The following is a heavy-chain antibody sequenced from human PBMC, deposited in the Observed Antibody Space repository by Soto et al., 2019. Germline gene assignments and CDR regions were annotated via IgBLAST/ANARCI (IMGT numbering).Heavy chain of an antibody. CDR1: GFTFSSYG. CDR2: ISYDGSNK. CDR3: AAGAVAGTTGFDY. Sequence: GGSLRLSCAASGFTFSSYGMHWVRQAPGKGLEWVAVISYDGSNKYYADSVKGRFTISRDNAKNSLYLQMNSLRAEDTAVYYCAAGAVAGTTGFDYWGQGTLVTVSS. V-gene: IGHV3-30*03. J-gene: IGHJ4*02. D-gene: IGHD6-19*01.